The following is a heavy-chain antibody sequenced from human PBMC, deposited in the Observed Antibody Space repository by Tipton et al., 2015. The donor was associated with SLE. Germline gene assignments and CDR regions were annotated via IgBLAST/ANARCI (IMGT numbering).Heavy chain of an antibody. Sequence: TLSLTCSVSGVSISTSRYYWGWIRQSPGQGLEWVGSLYAGGSTNYNPSLKSRVTISLPTSKNQFSLKLSSVTAADTAVYYCARHDEPRRAFDIWGQGTMVTVSS. CDR2: LYAGGST. V-gene: IGHV4-39*01. J-gene: IGHJ3*02. CDR1: GVSISTSRYY. CDR3: ARHDEPRRAFDI.